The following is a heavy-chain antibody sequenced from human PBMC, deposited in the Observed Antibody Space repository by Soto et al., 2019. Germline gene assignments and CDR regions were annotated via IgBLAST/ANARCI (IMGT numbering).Heavy chain of an antibody. CDR3: ANGGMAARPSDY. CDR1: GFTFSNFA. D-gene: IGHD6-6*01. CDR2: ISGSGVST. J-gene: IGHJ4*02. Sequence: EVQLLESGGGLAQPGGSLRLSCAASGFTFSNFAMNWVRQAPGKGLEWVSAISGSGVSTYYADSVRGRFTISRDNSKNTLYLHMNTLRAEDTALYFCANGGMAARPSDYWGQGTLVTVSS. V-gene: IGHV3-23*01.